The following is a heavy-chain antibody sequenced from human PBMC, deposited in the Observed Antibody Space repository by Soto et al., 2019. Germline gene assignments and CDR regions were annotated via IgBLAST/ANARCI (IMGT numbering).Heavy chain of an antibody. CDR2: IWYDGTHE. Sequence: QVHLVESGGAVVQPVMSLRLSCTASGFSFSTYGMHWVRQAPGKGLEWVAVIWYDGTHEYYADSVKGRFTISRDNYKNTLYLQMSSLRAEDTAVYYCARVRSGYYPTLDYWGQGTLVTVSS. V-gene: IGHV3-33*01. D-gene: IGHD3-22*01. CDR1: GFSFSTYG. J-gene: IGHJ4*02. CDR3: ARVRSGYYPTLDY.